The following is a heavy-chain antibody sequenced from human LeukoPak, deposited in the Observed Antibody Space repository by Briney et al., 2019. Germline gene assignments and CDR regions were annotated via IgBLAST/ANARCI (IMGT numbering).Heavy chain of an antibody. CDR2: IKQGGSEK. CDR3: GYVGGWLFYY. J-gene: IGHJ4*02. D-gene: IGHD6-19*01. V-gene: IGHV3-7*01. CDR1: GFSLSTYW. Sequence: SGGSLRLSCVASGFSLSTYWVIWVRQAPGRGLEWVANIKQGGSEKHYVDSVKGRFTFSRDDAKNSVYLQMNSLTAEYTAVYYCGYVGGWLFYYWGQGALVTVSS.